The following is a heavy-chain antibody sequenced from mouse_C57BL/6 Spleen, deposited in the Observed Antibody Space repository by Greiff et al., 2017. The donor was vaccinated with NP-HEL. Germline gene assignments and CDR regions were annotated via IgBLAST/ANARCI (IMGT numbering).Heavy chain of an antibody. CDR3: ARGTTVVATNY. CDR2: IDPSDSYT. Sequence: QVQLQQPGAELVKPGASVKLSCKASGYTFTSYWMQWVKQRPGQGLEWIGEIDPSDSYTNYTQKFKGKATLTVDTSSSTAYMQLSSLTSEDSAVYYCARGTTVVATNYWGQGTTLTVSS. V-gene: IGHV1-50*01. CDR1: GYTFTSYW. D-gene: IGHD1-1*01. J-gene: IGHJ2*01.